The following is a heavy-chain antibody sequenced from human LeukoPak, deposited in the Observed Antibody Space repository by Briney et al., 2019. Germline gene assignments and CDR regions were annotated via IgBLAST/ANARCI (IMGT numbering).Heavy chain of an antibody. J-gene: IGHJ4*02. D-gene: IGHD6-13*01. CDR1: GGSISSYY. CDR3: ASRAERYSSSWYDY. Sequence: PSETLSLTCTVSGGSISSYYWSWIRQPPGKGLEWIGYIYYSGSTNYNPSLKSRVTISVDTSKNQFSLKLSSVTAADTAVYYCASRAERYSSSWYDYSGQGTLVTVSS. V-gene: IGHV4-59*08. CDR2: IYYSGST.